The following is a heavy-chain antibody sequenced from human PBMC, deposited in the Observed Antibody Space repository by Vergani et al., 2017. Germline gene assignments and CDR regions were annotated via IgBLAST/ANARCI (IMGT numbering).Heavy chain of an antibody. CDR3: ARCYCSSTSCYYYMDV. CDR1: GGSISSSNW. CDR2: INHSGST. J-gene: IGHJ6*03. D-gene: IGHD2-2*01. Sequence: QVQLQESGPGLVKPSGTLSLTCAVSGGSISSSNWWSWVRQPPGKGLEWIGEINHSGSTNYNPSLKSRVTISVDKHKNQFSLKLSSVTAADAAVYYCARCYCSSTSCYYYMDVWGKGTTVAGSS. V-gene: IGHV4-4*02.